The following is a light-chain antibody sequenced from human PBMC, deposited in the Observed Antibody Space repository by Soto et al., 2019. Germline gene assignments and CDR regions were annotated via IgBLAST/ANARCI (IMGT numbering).Light chain of an antibody. CDR1: QGIRND. V-gene: IGKV1-6*01. Sequence: AIQMTQSPSSLSASVGDRVTTTCRASQGIRNDLGWFQQKPGKAPKLLIYAASSLQSGVPSRFSGSGSGTDFTLTISSLQPEDFASYYCLQDYNYPWTFGQGTKVEIK. CDR3: LQDYNYPWT. J-gene: IGKJ1*01. CDR2: AAS.